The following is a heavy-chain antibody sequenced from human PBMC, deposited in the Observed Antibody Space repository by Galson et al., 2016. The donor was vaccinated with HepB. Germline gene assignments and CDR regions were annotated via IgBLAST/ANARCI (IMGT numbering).Heavy chain of an antibody. D-gene: IGHD3-10*01. CDR3: ARDPSSGGEDYFDY. CDR1: GFTFSDFY. Sequence: SLRLSCAASGFTFSDFYMNWIRQVPGKGPEWISHISSSGATTYYADSVKGRLTISRDNAKNSLYLQMNNLGAGDTAIYYCARDPSSGGEDYFDYWGQGTLVTVSS. CDR2: ISSSGATT. J-gene: IGHJ4*02. V-gene: IGHV3-11*01.